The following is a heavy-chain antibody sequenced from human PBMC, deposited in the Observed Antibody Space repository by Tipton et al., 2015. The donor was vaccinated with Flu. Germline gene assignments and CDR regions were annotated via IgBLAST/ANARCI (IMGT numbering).Heavy chain of an antibody. CDR2: VYTSGST. D-gene: IGHD3-22*01. V-gene: IGHV4-61*02. J-gene: IGHJ4*02. CDR1: GGSIRSGSFY. Sequence: TLSLTCTVFGGSIRSGSFYWSWIRQPAGKGLEWIGRVYTSGSTNYNPSLESRVTISIDTSKSQFSLNLRSMTAADTAVYYCAREKIHNSYYYDSSGYTNYVDLWGQGTLVTVSS. CDR3: AREKIHNSYYYDSSGYTNYVDL.